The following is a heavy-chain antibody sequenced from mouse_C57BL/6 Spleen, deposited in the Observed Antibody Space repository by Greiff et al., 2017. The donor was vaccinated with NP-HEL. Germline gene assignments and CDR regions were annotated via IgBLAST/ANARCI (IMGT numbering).Heavy chain of an antibody. CDR3: ARAYYYGSSRGYAMDY. CDR1: GFTFSDYG. D-gene: IGHD1-1*01. V-gene: IGHV5-17*01. J-gene: IGHJ4*01. CDR2: ISSGSSTI. Sequence: EVKLMESGGGLVKPGGSLKLSCAASGFTFSDYGMHWVRQAPEKGLEWVAYISSGSSTIYYADTVKGQFTISRDNAKNTLFLQMTSLRSEDTAMYYCARAYYYGSSRGYAMDYWGQGTSVTVSS.